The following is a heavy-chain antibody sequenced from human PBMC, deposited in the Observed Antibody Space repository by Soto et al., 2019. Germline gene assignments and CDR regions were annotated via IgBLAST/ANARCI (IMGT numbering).Heavy chain of an antibody. V-gene: IGHV3-33*01. J-gene: IGHJ4*02. Sequence: GGSLRLSCAASGFTFSSYGMHWVRQAPGKGLEWVAVIWYDGSNKYYADSVKGRFTISRDNSKNTLYLQMNSLRAEDTAVYYCARDYGDYGFDYWGQGTLVTVSS. CDR1: GFTFSSYG. D-gene: IGHD4-17*01. CDR2: IWYDGSNK. CDR3: ARDYGDYGFDY.